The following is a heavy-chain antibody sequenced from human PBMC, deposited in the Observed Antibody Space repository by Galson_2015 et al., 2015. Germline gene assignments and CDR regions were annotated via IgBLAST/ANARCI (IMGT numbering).Heavy chain of an antibody. CDR2: INQDGSQK. CDR1: GFTLSNYW. V-gene: IGHV3-7*01. CDR3: ARSVIIG. Sequence: SLRLSCAASGFTLSNYWMTWVRQAPGEGLEWVANINQDGSQKYYVDSVKGRFTISRDTAKNSLYLQMSSLRAEDTAVYYCARSVIIGGGQGTLVTVSS. J-gene: IGHJ4*02.